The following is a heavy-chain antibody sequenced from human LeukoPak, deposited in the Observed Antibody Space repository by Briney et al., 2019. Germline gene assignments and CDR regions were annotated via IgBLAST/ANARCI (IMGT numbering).Heavy chain of an antibody. D-gene: IGHD3-10*01. J-gene: IGHJ3*02. CDR1: GGTFISYA. CDR2: IIPIFGTA. V-gene: IGHV1-69*05. Sequence: SVKVSCKASGGTFISYAMSWVRQAPGQGLEWMGGIIPIFGTANYAQKFQGRVTITTDESTSTAYMELSSLRSEDTAVYYCARDTYGSGSLENDAFDIWGQGTMVTVSS. CDR3: ARDTYGSGSLENDAFDI.